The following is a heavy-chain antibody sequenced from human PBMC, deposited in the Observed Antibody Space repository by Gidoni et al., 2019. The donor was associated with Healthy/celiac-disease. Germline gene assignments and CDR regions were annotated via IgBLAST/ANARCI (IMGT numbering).Heavy chain of an antibody. V-gene: IGHV1-3*01. J-gene: IGHJ5*02. Sequence: QVQLVQSGAEVKKPGASVKVSCKASGYTFTSYAMHWVRQAPGQRLEWMGWINAGNGNTKYSQKFQGRVTITRDTSASTAYMELSSLRSEDTAVYYCARKPPAKYCSSTSCSNNWFDPWGQGTLVTVSS. CDR2: INAGNGNT. D-gene: IGHD2-2*01. CDR3: ARKPPAKYCSSTSCSNNWFDP. CDR1: GYTFTSYA.